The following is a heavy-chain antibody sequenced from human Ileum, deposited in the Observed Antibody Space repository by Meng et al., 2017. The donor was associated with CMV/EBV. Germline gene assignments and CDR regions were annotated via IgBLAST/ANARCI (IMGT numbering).Heavy chain of an antibody. CDR1: GFIFRNYW. Sequence: GESLKISYAASGFIFRNYWMSWARQAPGRGLEWVASMKTDGSEKYYVDSVKGRFTMSRDNAKNSLYLQMNSLRAEDTAVYYCARGNALDYWGLGTLVTVSS. V-gene: IGHV3-7*01. J-gene: IGHJ4*02. CDR3: ARGNALDY. CDR2: MKTDGSEK.